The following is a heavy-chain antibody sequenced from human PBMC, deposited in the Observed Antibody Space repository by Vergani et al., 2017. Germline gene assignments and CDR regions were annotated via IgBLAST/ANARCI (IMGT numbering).Heavy chain of an antibody. CDR1: GFTFSRYS. CDR2: ISSSDSYI. CDR3: ARDLYGDYGADY. D-gene: IGHD4-17*01. J-gene: IGHJ4*02. Sequence: EVQLVESGGGLVKPGGSLRLSCAASGFTFSRYSMNWVRQAPGKGLGWVSSISSSDSYIYYADSVKGRFTISRDNAKNSLYLQMNSLRAEDTAVYYCARDLYGDYGADYWGQGTLVTVSS. V-gene: IGHV3-21*01.